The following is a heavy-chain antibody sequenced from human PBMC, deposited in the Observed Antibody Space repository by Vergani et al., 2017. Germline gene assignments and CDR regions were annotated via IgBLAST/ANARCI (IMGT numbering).Heavy chain of an antibody. V-gene: IGHV1-8*01. CDR2: MNPNSGNT. J-gene: IGHJ4*02. D-gene: IGHD6-6*01. CDR3: ARGFPRGFGFEYSSSSDFDY. Sequence: QVQLVQSGAEVKKPGASVKVSCKASGYTFTSYDRNWVRQATGQGLEWMGWMNPNSGNTGYAQKYQGRVTMTRNTSISTAYMELSSLRSEQTAVYYCARGFPRGFGFEYSSSSDFDYWGQGTLVTVSS. CDR1: GYTFTSYD.